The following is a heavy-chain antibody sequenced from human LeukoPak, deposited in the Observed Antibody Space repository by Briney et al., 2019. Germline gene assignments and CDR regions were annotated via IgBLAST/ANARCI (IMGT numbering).Heavy chain of an antibody. J-gene: IGHJ4*02. Sequence: GGSLRLSCAASGFTFSSYAMHWVRQAPGKGLEWVAVISCDGSNKYYADSVKGRFTISRDNSKNTLYLQMNSLGAEDTAVYYCARDKPYFDYWGQGTLVTVSS. V-gene: IGHV3-30-3*01. CDR3: ARDKPYFDY. CDR2: ISCDGSNK. CDR1: GFTFSSYA.